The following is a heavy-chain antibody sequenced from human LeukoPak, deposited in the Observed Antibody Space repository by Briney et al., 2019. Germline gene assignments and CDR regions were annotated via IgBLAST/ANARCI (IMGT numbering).Heavy chain of an antibody. D-gene: IGHD3-22*01. CDR2: ISGSGSSS. Sequence: PGGSLRLSCAASGFTFSSYAMSWVRQAPGKGLEWVSSISGSGSSSYYADSVKGRFTISRDSSKNTLYLQMNSLRAEDTAVYYCAKEKYYYDSSGSKFIGYWGQGTLVTVSS. CDR1: GFTFSSYA. CDR3: AKEKYYYDSSGSKFIGY. V-gene: IGHV3-23*01. J-gene: IGHJ4*02.